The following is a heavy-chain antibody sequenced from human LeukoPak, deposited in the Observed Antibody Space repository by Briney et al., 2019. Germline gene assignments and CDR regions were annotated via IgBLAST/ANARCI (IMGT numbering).Heavy chain of an antibody. J-gene: IGHJ4*02. CDR1: GFTFSNAW. D-gene: IGHD3-22*01. V-gene: IGHV3-69-1*01. CDR2: ISSSSTI. Sequence: GGSLRLSCAASGFTFSNAWMSWVRQAPGKGLEWVSYISSSSTIYYADSVKGRFTISRDNAKNSLYLQMNSLRAEDTAVYYCAGDSGYRAHFDYWGQGTLVTVSS. CDR3: AGDSGYRAHFDY.